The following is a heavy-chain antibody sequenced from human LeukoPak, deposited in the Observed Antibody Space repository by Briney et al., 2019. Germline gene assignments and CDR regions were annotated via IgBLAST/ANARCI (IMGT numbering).Heavy chain of an antibody. Sequence: SETLSLTCAVSGYSISSGYYWGWIRQPPGKGLEWIGSIYHSGSTYYNPSLKSRVTISVDTSKNQFSLKLSPVTAADTAVYYCARDRGSLGYCSSTSCYGVDPWGQGTLVTVSS. CDR1: GYSISSGYY. CDR2: IYHSGST. CDR3: ARDRGSLGYCSSTSCYGVDP. J-gene: IGHJ5*02. D-gene: IGHD2-2*01. V-gene: IGHV4-38-2*02.